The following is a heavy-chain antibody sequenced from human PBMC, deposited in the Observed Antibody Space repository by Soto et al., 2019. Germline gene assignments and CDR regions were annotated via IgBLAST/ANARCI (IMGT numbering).Heavy chain of an antibody. Sequence: QVQLVQSGAEVKKPRSSVKVSCKASGGTFSTYGITWVRQASGQGLEWMGGIIPISGSIKFAQKLQGRLTIIPDESTSTVYMELSSLTSEDTAVYYCASRERVDAFDVWGQGTMVTVSS. CDR3: ASRERVDAFDV. D-gene: IGHD1-26*01. CDR2: IIPISGSI. CDR1: GGTFSTYG. J-gene: IGHJ3*01. V-gene: IGHV1-69*01.